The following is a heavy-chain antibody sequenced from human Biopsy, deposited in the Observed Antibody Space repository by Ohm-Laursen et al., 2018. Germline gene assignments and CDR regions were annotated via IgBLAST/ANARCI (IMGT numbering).Heavy chain of an antibody. CDR1: GFTFSNYA. V-gene: IGHV3-23*01. CDR2: IGSDARST. CDR3: ARAGPYYSDF. Sequence: SLRLSCSASGFTFSNYAMGWVRRAPGKGLGCVSSIGSDARSTLYADSVQGRFTISRDNSKNTLYLQIDNLRAEDTALYYCARAGPYYSDFWGQGTLVTVSS. J-gene: IGHJ4*02.